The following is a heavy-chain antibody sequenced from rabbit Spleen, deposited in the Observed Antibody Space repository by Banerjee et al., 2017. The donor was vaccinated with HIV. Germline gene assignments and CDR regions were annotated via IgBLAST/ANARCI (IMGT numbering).Heavy chain of an antibody. V-gene: IGHV1S45*01. CDR2: INTATGKP. CDR3: ARGMGVYYGSYGYAYYFNL. D-gene: IGHD6-1*01. Sequence: QEQLKETGGGLVQPEGSLKLSCTASGFSFSNKAVMCWVRQAPGKGLEWIACINTATGKPVYATWAKGRFTISRTSSTTVTLQMTSLTAADTATYFCARGMGVYYGSYGYAYYFNLWGPGTLVTVS. J-gene: IGHJ4*01. CDR1: GFSFSNKAV.